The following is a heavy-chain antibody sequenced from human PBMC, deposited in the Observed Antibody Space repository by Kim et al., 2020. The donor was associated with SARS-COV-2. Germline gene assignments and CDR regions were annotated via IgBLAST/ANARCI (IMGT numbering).Heavy chain of an antibody. CDR3: AKDPINYYDSSGYYFDY. CDR1: GFTFGDYA. D-gene: IGHD3-22*01. J-gene: IGHJ4*02. Sequence: GGSLRHSCAASGFTFGDYAMHWVRQAPGKGLEWVSGISWNSGSIGYADSVKGRFTISRDNAKNSLYLQMNSLRAEDTALYYCAKDPINYYDSSGYYFDYWGQGTLVTVSS. V-gene: IGHV3-9*01. CDR2: ISWNSGSI.